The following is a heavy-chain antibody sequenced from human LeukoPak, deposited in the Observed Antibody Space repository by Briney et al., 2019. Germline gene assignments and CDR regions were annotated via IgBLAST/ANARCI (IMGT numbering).Heavy chain of an antibody. D-gene: IGHD1-7*01. CDR3: ARLPVSGTHFDT. CDR1: GYSFTDFW. J-gene: IGHJ4*02. V-gene: IGHV5-51*01. CDR2: IKPSDTDT. Sequence: GESLKISCTGSGYSFTDFWIGWLRQMPGEGLEWMGMIKPSDTDTKYSPSFRSQVSISADKSTSTAYLHWNSLKASDSAIYYCARLPVSGTHFDTWGRGTLVTASS.